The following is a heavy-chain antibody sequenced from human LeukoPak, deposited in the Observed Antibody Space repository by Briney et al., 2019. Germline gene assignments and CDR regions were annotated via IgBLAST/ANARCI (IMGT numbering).Heavy chain of an antibody. J-gene: IGHJ5*02. CDR3: ARSRQASGLLSS. CDR2: IYDRGPA. D-gene: IGHD3-10*01. V-gene: IGHV4-30-2*06. CDR1: GGAIASGGYS. Sequence: SQTLSLTCTVSGGAIASGGYSWNWIRQSRGKGLGWIGCIYDRGPAYYNPSLKSRFTISVDRPKNQFFLNVTSLTAADTAVYYCARSRQASGLLSSWGQGTPVVVSS.